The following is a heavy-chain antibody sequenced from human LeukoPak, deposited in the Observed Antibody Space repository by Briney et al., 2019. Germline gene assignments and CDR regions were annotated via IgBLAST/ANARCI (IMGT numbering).Heavy chain of an antibody. CDR2: IIPIFGTA. CDR1: GGTFSSYA. V-gene: IGHV1-69*05. CDR3: ARVIRRYCSSTSCHMEYYYYYMDV. D-gene: IGHD2-2*02. Sequence: SVKVSCKASGGTFSSYAISWVRQAPGQGLEWMGGIIPIFGTANYAQKFQGRVTITTDESTSTAYMELSSLRSEDTTVYYCARVIRRYCSSTSCHMEYYYYYMDVWGKGTTVTVSS. J-gene: IGHJ6*03.